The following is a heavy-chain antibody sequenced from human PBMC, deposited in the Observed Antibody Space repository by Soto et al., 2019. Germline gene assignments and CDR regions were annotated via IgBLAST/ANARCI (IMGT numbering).Heavy chain of an antibody. V-gene: IGHV1-18*01. CDR2: ISAYNGNT. CDR1: GYTFTSYG. CDR3: AKVLSGYHPRYALDI. Sequence: ASVKVSCKASGYTFTSYGISWVRQAPGQGLEWMGWISAYNGNTNYAQKLQGRVTMTTDTSTSTAYMELRSLRSDDTAVYYCAKVLSGYHPRYALDIWGQGTMVTVSS. J-gene: IGHJ3*02. D-gene: IGHD3-22*01.